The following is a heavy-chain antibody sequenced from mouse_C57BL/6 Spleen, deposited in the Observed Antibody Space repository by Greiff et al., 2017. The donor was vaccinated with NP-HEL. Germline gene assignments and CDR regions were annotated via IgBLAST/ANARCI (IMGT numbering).Heavy chain of an antibody. V-gene: IGHV1-53*01. CDR2: INPSNGGT. CDR3: ARVKAYFYAMDY. J-gene: IGHJ4*01. D-gene: IGHD2-10*01. Sequence: QVQLQQPGTELVKPGASVKLSCKASGYTFTSYWMHWVKQRPGQGLEWIGNINPSNGGTNYNEKFKSKATLTVDKSYSTAYMQLSSLTSEYSAVYYCARVKAYFYAMDYWGQGTSVTVSS. CDR1: GYTFTSYW.